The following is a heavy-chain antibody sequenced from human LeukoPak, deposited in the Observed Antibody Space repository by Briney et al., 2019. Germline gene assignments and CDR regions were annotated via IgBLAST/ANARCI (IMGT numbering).Heavy chain of an antibody. CDR1: GYTFTSYD. CDR2: MNRNSGNT. Sequence: GASVKVSCKASGYTFTSYDINWVRQATGQGLEWMGWMNRNSGNTGYAQKFQGRVTMTRNTSISTAYMELSSLRSEDTAVYYCARGQLGSSSWYAPPGYWGQGTLVTVSS. V-gene: IGHV1-8*01. CDR3: ARGQLGSSSWYAPPGY. D-gene: IGHD6-13*01. J-gene: IGHJ1*01.